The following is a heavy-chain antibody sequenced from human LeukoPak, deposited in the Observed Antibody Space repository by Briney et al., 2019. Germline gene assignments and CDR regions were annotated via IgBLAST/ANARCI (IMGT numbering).Heavy chain of an antibody. CDR2: IGPAGDT. Sequence: PGGSLRLSCAASGFTFSSYDMHWGRQAPGKGLEWVSAIGPAGDTYYPSSVKGRFTIFRENAENSLYLQMNRLRAGDTAVYFCAREGTGDDDAFDIWGQGTMVTVSS. V-gene: IGHV3-13*01. CDR1: GFTFSSYD. CDR3: AREGTGDDDAFDI. J-gene: IGHJ3*02. D-gene: IGHD7-27*01.